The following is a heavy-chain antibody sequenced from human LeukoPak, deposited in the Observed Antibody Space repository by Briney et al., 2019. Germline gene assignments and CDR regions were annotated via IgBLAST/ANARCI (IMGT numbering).Heavy chain of an antibody. CDR2: INHSGST. J-gene: IGHJ6*04. Sequence: SETLSLTCAVYGGSFSGYYWSWIRQSPGKGLEWIGEINHSGSTNYNPSLKSRVTISVDTSKNQFSLKLSSVTAADTAVYYCARGPHGSGSARDYYYYGMDVWGKGTTVTVSS. D-gene: IGHD3-10*01. CDR3: ARGPHGSGSARDYYYYGMDV. V-gene: IGHV4-34*01. CDR1: GGSFSGYY.